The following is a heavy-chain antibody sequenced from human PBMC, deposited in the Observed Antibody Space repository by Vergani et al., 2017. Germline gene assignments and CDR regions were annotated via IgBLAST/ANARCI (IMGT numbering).Heavy chain of an antibody. Sequence: EVQLVESGGGLVQPGGSLRLSCAASGFTFSSYSMNWVRQAPGKGLEWVSSISSSSSYIYYADSVKGRFTISRDNAKNSLYLQMNSLRAEDTAVYYCARGHLWSYYFDYWGQGTLVTVSS. D-gene: IGHD4/OR15-4a*01. CDR1: GFTFSSYS. J-gene: IGHJ4*02. V-gene: IGHV3-21*01. CDR3: ARGHLWSYYFDY. CDR2: ISSSSSYI.